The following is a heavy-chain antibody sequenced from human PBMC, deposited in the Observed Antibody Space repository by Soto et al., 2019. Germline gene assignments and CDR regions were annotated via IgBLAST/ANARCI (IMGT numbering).Heavy chain of an antibody. D-gene: IGHD4-17*01. V-gene: IGHV4-59*02. CDR1: GGSVRDYY. Sequence: LSLTCNVSGGSVRDYYWSWIRQAPGRGLEWIGYIHYRGVINYNPSLKSRVTMSVDPSKNQFSLNLRSVTTVDTAVYSCASDPAGEYGHWGQGSLVTVYS. CDR2: IHYRGVI. J-gene: IGHJ4*02. CDR3: ASDPAGEYGH.